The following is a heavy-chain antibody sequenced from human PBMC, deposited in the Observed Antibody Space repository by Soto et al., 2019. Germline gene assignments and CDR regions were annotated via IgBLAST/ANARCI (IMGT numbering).Heavy chain of an antibody. CDR1: GFTFTSSA. CDR2: IVVGSGNT. CDR3: AAGYYYDSSGYYEFDY. J-gene: IGHJ4*02. Sequence: QMQLVQSGPEVKKPGTSVKVSCKASGFTFTSSAMQWVRQARGQRLEWIGWIVVGSGNTNYAQKFQERVTITRDMSTSTAYMELSSLRYEDTAVYYCAAGYYYDSSGYYEFDYWGQGTLVTVSS. D-gene: IGHD3-22*01. V-gene: IGHV1-58*02.